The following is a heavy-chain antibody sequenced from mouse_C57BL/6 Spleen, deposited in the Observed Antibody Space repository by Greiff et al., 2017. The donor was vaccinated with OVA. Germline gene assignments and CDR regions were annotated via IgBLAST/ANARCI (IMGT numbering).Heavy chain of an antibody. CDR2: ISSGSSTI. V-gene: IGHV5-17*01. CDR1: GFTFSDYG. D-gene: IGHD1-1*01. Sequence: EVMLVESGGGLVKPGGSLKLSCAASGFTFSDYGMHWVRQAPEKGLEWVAYISSGSSTIYYADTVKGRFTISRDNAKNTLFLQMTSLRSEDTAMYYCARRVVATMEYYVDYWGQGTTLTVSS. J-gene: IGHJ2*01. CDR3: ARRVVATMEYYVDY.